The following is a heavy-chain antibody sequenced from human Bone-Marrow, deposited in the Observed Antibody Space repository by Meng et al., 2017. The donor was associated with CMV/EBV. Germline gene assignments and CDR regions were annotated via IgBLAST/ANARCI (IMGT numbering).Heavy chain of an antibody. Sequence: GSLRLSCAVYGGSFSGYYWSWIRQPPGKGLEWIGEINHSGSTNYNPSLKSRVTISVDTSKNQFSLKLSSVTAADTAVYYCARLHAFDIWGQGTMVPVSS. CDR1: GGSFSGYY. CDR2: INHSGST. J-gene: IGHJ3*02. CDR3: ARLHAFDI. V-gene: IGHV4-34*01.